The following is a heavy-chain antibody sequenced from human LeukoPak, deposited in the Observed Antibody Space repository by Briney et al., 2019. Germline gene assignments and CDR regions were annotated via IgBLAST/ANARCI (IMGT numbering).Heavy chain of an antibody. J-gene: IGHJ5*02. D-gene: IGHD6-13*01. Sequence: SQTLSLTCAISGDSVSSNGAAWNWIRQSPSRGLEWLGRTYYRSKWYNDYAVSVKSRITINPDTSKNQFSLQLNSVTPEDTAVYYCARGSIVAADNNWFDPWGQGTLVTVSS. CDR1: GDSVSSNGAA. CDR2: TYYRSKWYN. V-gene: IGHV6-1*01. CDR3: ARGSIVAADNNWFDP.